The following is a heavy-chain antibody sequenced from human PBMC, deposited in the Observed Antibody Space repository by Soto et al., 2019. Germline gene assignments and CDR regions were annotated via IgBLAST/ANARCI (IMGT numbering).Heavy chain of an antibody. CDR3: ARACSSNSCYEVFDY. CDR2: IYTSGST. J-gene: IGHJ4*02. V-gene: IGHV4-4*07. Sequence: QVQLQESGPGLLKPSETLSLTCTVSGGSISSYYWSWIRQPAGKGLEWIGRIYTSGSTNYNPSLKSRVTMSVDTSKNQSSLKLSPVTAADTAVYYGARACSSNSCYEVFDYWGQGTLVTVSS. CDR1: GGSISSYY. D-gene: IGHD2-2*01.